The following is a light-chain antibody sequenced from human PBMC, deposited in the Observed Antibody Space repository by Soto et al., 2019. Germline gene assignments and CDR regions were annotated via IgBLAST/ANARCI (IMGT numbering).Light chain of an antibody. CDR1: QSVSSSY. CDR2: GAS. CDR3: QQYGNSPWA. J-gene: IGKJ1*01. V-gene: IGKV3-20*01. Sequence: EIVLTQSPGTLSLSPGERATLSCRASQSVSSSYLAWYQQKPGQAPRLLIYGASSRATGIPDRFSGSVSGTDFTLTISRLEPEDFAVYYCQQYGNSPWAFGQGTKVEV.